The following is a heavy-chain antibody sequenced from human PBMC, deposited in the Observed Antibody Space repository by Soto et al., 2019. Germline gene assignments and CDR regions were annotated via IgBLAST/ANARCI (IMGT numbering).Heavy chain of an antibody. Sequence: ASVKVSCKASGYTFTSYAMHWVRQAPGQRLEWMGWINAGNGNTKYSQKFQGRVTITRDTSASTAYMELSSLRSEDTAVYYCARVLGYCSGGSCYSGYYYYGMDVWGQGTTVTVSS. CDR3: ARVLGYCSGGSCYSGYYYYGMDV. J-gene: IGHJ6*02. V-gene: IGHV1-3*01. CDR1: GYTFTSYA. D-gene: IGHD2-15*01. CDR2: INAGNGNT.